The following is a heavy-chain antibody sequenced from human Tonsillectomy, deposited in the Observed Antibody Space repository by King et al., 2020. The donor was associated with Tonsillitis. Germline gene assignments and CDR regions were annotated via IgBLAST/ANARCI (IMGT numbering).Heavy chain of an antibody. D-gene: IGHD3-10*01. CDR3: ARVGGSGSDLSLDY. CDR1: GGSLSGYY. J-gene: IGHJ4*02. V-gene: IGHV4-34*01. Sequence: QVQLQQWGAGLLKPSETLSLTCAVYGGSLSGYYWTWIRQSPGKGLEWIGEINHSGTTNYNPSLQSRFTVSVDTSKNQFSLKMSSVTAADTAVYFCARVGGSGSDLSLDYWGQGTLVTVSS. CDR2: INHSGTT.